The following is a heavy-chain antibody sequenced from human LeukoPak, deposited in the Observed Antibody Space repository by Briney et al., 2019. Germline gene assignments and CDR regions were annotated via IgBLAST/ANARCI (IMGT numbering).Heavy chain of an antibody. Sequence: GESLKISCKGSGYSFTSYWIGWVRQMPGKGLEWMGIIYPGDSDTRYSPSFQGQVTISADKSISTAYLQWSSLKASDTAMYYCARLTGELTPHATRYGSGSYYNPYYFDYWGQGTLVTVSS. J-gene: IGHJ4*02. CDR1: GYSFTSYW. CDR2: IYPGDSDT. D-gene: IGHD3-10*01. CDR3: ARLTGELTPHATRYGSGSYYNPYYFDY. V-gene: IGHV5-51*01.